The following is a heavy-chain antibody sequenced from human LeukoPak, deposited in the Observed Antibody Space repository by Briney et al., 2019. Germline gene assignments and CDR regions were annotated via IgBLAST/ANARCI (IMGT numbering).Heavy chain of an antibody. CDR1: GFTFSSYS. Sequence: GGSLRLSCAASGFTFSSYSINWVRQAPGKGLEWVSSISSSSSYIYYADSVKGRFTISRDNAKNSLYLQMNSLRAEDTAVYYCARGSSGWSPAHAFDIWGQGTMVTVSS. CDR3: ARGSSGWSPAHAFDI. V-gene: IGHV3-21*01. D-gene: IGHD6-19*01. J-gene: IGHJ3*02. CDR2: ISSSSSYI.